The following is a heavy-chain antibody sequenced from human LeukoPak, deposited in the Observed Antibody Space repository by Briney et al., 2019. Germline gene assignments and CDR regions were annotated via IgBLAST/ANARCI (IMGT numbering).Heavy chain of an antibody. V-gene: IGHV3-21*01. CDR2: ITSSSTYT. CDR3: ASGVAFDY. J-gene: IGHJ4*02. D-gene: IGHD2-21*01. CDR1: GFSFSSYN. Sequence: GGSLRLSCAASGFSFSSYNMNWVRQTPGKGLEWVSSITSSSTYTFYADSVKGRFTISRDNAKNSLYLQMNRLRVEDTALYYCASGVAFDYWGQGTLVTVSS.